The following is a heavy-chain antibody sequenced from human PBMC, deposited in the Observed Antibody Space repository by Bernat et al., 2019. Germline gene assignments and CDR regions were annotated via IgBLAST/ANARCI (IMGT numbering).Heavy chain of an antibody. V-gene: IGHV3-30*18. D-gene: IGHD3-16*02. Sequence: QVQLVESGGGVVQPGRSLRLSCAASGFTFSSYGMHWVRQAPGKGLEWVAVISYDGSNKYYADSMKGRFTISRDNSKNTLYLQMNSLRAEDTAVYYCAKDAGELSLDYWGQGTLVTVSS. J-gene: IGHJ4*02. CDR1: GFTFSSYG. CDR2: ISYDGSNK. CDR3: AKDAGELSLDY.